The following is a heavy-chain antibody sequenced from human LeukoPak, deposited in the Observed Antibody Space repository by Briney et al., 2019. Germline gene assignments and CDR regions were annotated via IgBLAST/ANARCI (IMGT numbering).Heavy chain of an antibody. V-gene: IGHV3-30-3*01. CDR3: ARVEQLVTPFYYYGMDV. CDR1: GFTFSSYA. Sequence: GGSLRPSCAASGFTFSSYAMHWVRQAPGKGLEWVAVISYDGSNKYYADSVKGRFTISRDNSKNTLYLQMNSLRAEDTAVYYCARVEQLVTPFYYYGMDVWGQGTTVTVSS. J-gene: IGHJ6*02. CDR2: ISYDGSNK. D-gene: IGHD6-13*01.